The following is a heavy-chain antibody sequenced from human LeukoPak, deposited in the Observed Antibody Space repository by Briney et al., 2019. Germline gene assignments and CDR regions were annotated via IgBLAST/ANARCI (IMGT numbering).Heavy chain of an antibody. V-gene: IGHV1-2*02. Sequence: GASVKVSCKASGYTFTGYYMHWVRQAPGQGLEWMGWINPNSGGTNYAQKFQGRVTMTRDTSISTAYMELSRLRSDDTAVYYCAKEISITIFGVSTANDYWGQGTLVTVSS. D-gene: IGHD3-3*01. J-gene: IGHJ4*02. CDR1: GYTFTGYY. CDR2: INPNSGGT. CDR3: AKEISITIFGVSTANDY.